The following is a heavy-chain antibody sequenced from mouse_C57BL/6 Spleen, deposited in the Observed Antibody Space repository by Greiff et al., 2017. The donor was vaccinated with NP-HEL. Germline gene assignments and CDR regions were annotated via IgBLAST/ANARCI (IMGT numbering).Heavy chain of an antibody. V-gene: IGHV1-80*01. CDR3: ARSTTVVATGYFDY. D-gene: IGHD1-1*01. J-gene: IGHJ2*01. Sequence: VQLQQSGAELVKPGASVKISCKASGYAFSSYWMNWVKQRPGKGLEWIGQIYPGDGDTNYNGKFKGKATLTADKSSSTAYMQLSSLTSEDSAVYFGARSTTVVATGYFDYWGQGTTLTVSS. CDR2: IYPGDGDT. CDR1: GYAFSSYW.